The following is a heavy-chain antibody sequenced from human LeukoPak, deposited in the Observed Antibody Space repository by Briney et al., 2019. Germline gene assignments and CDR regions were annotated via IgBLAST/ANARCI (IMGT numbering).Heavy chain of an antibody. D-gene: IGHD3-10*01. Sequence: SVKVSCKASGGTFSSYAISWVRQAPGQRLEWMGGIIPIFGTANYAQKFQGRVTITTDESTSTAYMELSSLRSEDTAVYYGARGPAGRITMVRGVATYYYYYMDVWGKGTTVTVSS. CDR1: GGTFSSYA. CDR3: ARGPAGRITMVRGVATYYYYYMDV. CDR2: IIPIFGTA. J-gene: IGHJ6*03. V-gene: IGHV1-69*05.